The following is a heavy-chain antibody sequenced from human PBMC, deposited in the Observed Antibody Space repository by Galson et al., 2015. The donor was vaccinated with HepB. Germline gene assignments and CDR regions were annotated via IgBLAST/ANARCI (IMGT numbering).Heavy chain of an antibody. CDR2: IHHSGTT. Sequence: SETLSLTCAVSGDSISSSDWWSWVRQPPGKGLEWIGEIHHSGTTNYNPSLKSRVTMSVDKSKNQFSLEVTSVTAADTAVYYCARAKEGRGYFDYWGQGTLVTVSS. D-gene: IGHD3-10*01. CDR1: GDSISSSDW. CDR3: ARAKEGRGYFDY. V-gene: IGHV4-4*02. J-gene: IGHJ4*02.